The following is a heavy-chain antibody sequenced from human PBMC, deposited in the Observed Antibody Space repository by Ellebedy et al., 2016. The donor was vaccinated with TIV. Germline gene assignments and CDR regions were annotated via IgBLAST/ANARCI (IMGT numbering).Heavy chain of an antibody. CDR1: GGSVSSGSYY. Sequence: SETLSLTXTVSGGSVSSGSYYWSWIRQPPGKGLEWIGEINHSGSTNYNPSLKSRVTISVDTSKNQFTLKLSSVTAADTAVYYCARVVRASHMDVWGKGTTVTVSS. V-gene: IGHV4-39*06. CDR3: ARVVRASHMDV. J-gene: IGHJ6*03. D-gene: IGHD6-13*01. CDR2: INHSGST.